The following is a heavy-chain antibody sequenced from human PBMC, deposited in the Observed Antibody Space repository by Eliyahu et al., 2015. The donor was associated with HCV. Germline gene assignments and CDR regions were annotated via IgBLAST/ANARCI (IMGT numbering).Heavy chain of an antibody. CDR3: AMGGEDTAMIEYFQH. D-gene: IGHD5-18*01. Sequence: QVQLQESGPGLVKPSETLSLTCXXSGGSISSYYWSWIRQPPGKGLEWIGYIYYSGSTNYNPSLKSRVTISVDTSKNQFSLKLSSVTAADTAVYYCAMGGEDTAMIEYFQHWGQGTLVTVSS. V-gene: IGHV4-59*01. J-gene: IGHJ1*01. CDR2: IYYSGST. CDR1: GGSISSYY.